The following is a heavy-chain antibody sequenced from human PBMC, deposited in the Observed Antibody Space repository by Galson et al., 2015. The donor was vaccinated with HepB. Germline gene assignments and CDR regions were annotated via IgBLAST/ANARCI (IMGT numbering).Heavy chain of an antibody. J-gene: IGHJ4*02. CDR2: ISYDGTNK. CDR3: AKGATDTALITLDY. CDR1: GFTFSTYG. D-gene: IGHD5-18*01. V-gene: IGHV3-30*18. Sequence: SLRLSCAASGFTFSTYGMHWVRQAPDKGLEWVSLISYDGTNKYYSDSVKGRFAISRDNSKNTLYLQMNSLRSEDSAIYYCAKGATDTALITLDYWGQGALVTVSS.